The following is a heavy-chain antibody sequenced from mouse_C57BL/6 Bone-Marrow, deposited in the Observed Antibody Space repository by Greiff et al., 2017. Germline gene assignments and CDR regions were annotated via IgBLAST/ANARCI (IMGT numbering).Heavy chain of an antibody. D-gene: IGHD1-1*01. CDR3: ARGDYGSSYGFAD. J-gene: IGHJ3*01. V-gene: IGHV1-72*01. CDR1: GYTFTSYW. Sequence: VQLQQPGAELVKPGASVKLSCKASGYTFTSYWMHWVKQRPGRGLEWIGRIDPNSGGTKYNEKFKRKATLTVDKPSSTAYMQISSLTSEDSAVYYCARGDYGSSYGFADWGKGTLVTVSA. CDR2: IDPNSGGT.